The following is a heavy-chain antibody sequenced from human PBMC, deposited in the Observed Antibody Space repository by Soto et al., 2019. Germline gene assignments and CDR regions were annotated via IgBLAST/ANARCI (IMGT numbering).Heavy chain of an antibody. CDR2: ISSSGSTI. D-gene: IGHD5-12*01. V-gene: IGHV3-48*03. Sequence: QPGGSLRLSCAASGFTFSSYEMNWVRQAPGKGLEWVSYISSSGSTIYYADSVKGRFTISRDNAKNSLYLQMNSLRAEDTAVYYCARVERWLQSFDYWGQGTLVTVSS. J-gene: IGHJ4*02. CDR1: GFTFSSYE. CDR3: ARVERWLQSFDY.